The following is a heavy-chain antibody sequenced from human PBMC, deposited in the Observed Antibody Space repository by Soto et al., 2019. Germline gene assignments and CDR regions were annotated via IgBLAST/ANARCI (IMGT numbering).Heavy chain of an antibody. Sequence: ASVKVSCKASGYTFTSYGISWVRQAPGQGLEWMGWISAYNGNTNYAQKLQGRVTMTTDTSTSTAYMELRSLRSDDTAVYYCARDPVKYSSGHEYYFDYWGQGTLVTVSS. CDR1: GYTFTSYG. D-gene: IGHD6-19*01. J-gene: IGHJ4*02. CDR2: ISAYNGNT. V-gene: IGHV1-18*01. CDR3: ARDPVKYSSGHEYYFDY.